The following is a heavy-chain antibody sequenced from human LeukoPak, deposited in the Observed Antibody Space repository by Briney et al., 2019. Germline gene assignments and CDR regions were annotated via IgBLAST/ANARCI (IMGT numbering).Heavy chain of an antibody. Sequence: GGSLRLSCAASGFTFSSYSMNWVRQAPGKGLEWVSYISSSGSTIYYADSVKGRFTISRDNAKNSLYLQMNSLRAEDTAVYYCARGYDYDFWSGYPNYMDVWGKGTTVTVSS. J-gene: IGHJ6*03. CDR3: ARGYDYDFWSGYPNYMDV. V-gene: IGHV3-48*04. D-gene: IGHD3-3*01. CDR2: ISSSGSTI. CDR1: GFTFSSYS.